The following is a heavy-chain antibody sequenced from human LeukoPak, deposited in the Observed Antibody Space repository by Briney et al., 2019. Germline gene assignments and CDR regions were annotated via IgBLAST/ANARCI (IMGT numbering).Heavy chain of an antibody. CDR3: AKGGKYDILTGYRRSRLLGDF. CDR1: GFTFSGHG. V-gene: IGHV3-30*02. J-gene: IGHJ4*02. D-gene: IGHD3-9*01. Sequence: GGSLRLSCAASGFTFSGHGMHWVRQTPAKGLEWVAFIRYDGSNKYYADSVKGRFIISRDNSKNTLFLQMNSLRPEDTAVYYCAKGGKYDILTGYRRSRLLGDFWGQGTLVTVSS. CDR2: IRYDGSNK.